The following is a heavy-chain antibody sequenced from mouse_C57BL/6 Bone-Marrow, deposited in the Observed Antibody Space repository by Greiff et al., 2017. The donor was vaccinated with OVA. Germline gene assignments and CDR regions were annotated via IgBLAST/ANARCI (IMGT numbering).Heavy chain of an antibody. CDR1: GYTFTSYW. D-gene: IGHD1-1*01. CDR2: IDPSDSST. V-gene: IGHV1-50*01. J-gene: IGHJ2*01. Sequence: QVQLQQPGAELVKPGASVKLSCKASGYTFTSYWMQWVKQRPGQGLEWIGEIDPSDSSTNYTQKFKGKATLTVDTSSSTAYMQLSSLTSEDSAVYYCAREGATVVHFDYWGQGTTLAVSS. CDR3: AREGATVVHFDY.